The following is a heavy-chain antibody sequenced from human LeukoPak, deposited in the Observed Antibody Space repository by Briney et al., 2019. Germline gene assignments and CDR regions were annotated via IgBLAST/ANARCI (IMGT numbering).Heavy chain of an antibody. CDR1: GFTFSSYA. V-gene: IGHV3-30*01. J-gene: IGHJ4*02. D-gene: IGHD2-2*01. CDR3: ARAGDCSSTSCLDY. CDR2: ISYDGSNK. Sequence: GRSLRLSCAASGFTFSSYAMHWVRQAPGKGLEWVAVISYDGSNKYYADSVKGRFTISRDNSNNTLYLQMNSLRTEDTAVYYCARAGDCSSTSCLDYWGQGTLVTVSS.